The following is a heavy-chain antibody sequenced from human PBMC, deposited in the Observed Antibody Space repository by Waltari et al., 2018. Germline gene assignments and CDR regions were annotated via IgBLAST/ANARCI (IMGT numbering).Heavy chain of an antibody. D-gene: IGHD5-12*01. V-gene: IGHV3-23*04. CDR1: GFTFRSYD. CDR3: SRRRGGSGYIVPNIPFDH. Sequence: EVQLVESGGGLVQPGGSLRLSCEVSGFTFRSYDMSWVRQAPGKGLEWVSGISGSGGTTSYTDSVEGRFTISRDNSKNTLYLQMNNLRVEDTAVYYCSRRRGGSGYIVPNIPFDHWGQGTLVAVSS. CDR2: ISGSGGTT. J-gene: IGHJ4*02.